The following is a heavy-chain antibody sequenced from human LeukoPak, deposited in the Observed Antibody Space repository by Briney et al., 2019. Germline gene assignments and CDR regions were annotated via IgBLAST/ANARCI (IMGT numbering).Heavy chain of an antibody. J-gene: IGHJ4*02. D-gene: IGHD1-26*01. CDR3: AKVWGYIVGAKFDY. V-gene: IGHV1-2*06. Sequence: GASVKVSCKASGYTFTGYYMHWVRQAPGQGLEWMGRINPNSGGTNYAQKFQGRVTMTRDTSISTAYMELSSLRSEDTAVYYCAKVWGYIVGAKFDYWGQGTLVTVSS. CDR1: GYTFTGYY. CDR2: INPNSGGT.